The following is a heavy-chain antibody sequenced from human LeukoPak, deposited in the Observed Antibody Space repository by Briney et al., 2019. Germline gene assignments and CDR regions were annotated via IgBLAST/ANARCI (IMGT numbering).Heavy chain of an antibody. Sequence: PGGSLRLSCAASGFTFSSFTMNWVRQAPGKGLEWVSSISSSSSYIYSADSVKGRFTISRDNARNSLYLRMNSLRAEDTAVYYCARDSLYAVVVTAMVPYFHYWGQGTLVTVSS. CDR2: ISSSSSYI. CDR1: GFTFSSFT. CDR3: ARDSLYAVVVTAMVPYFHY. J-gene: IGHJ4*02. V-gene: IGHV3-21*01. D-gene: IGHD2-21*02.